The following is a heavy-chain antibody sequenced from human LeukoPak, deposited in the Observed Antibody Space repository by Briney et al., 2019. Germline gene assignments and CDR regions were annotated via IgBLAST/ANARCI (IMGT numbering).Heavy chain of an antibody. D-gene: IGHD6-13*01. Sequence: ETPSLSCAVSGGPLRSYFWGWVREPPREGQGWGGYIYDSESTNYNPSLKSRVTILIDTSKNQFSLKLSSVTAADTAVYYCARHSAHSSTNDAFDIWGQGTMVTVSS. CDR1: GGPLRSYF. CDR3: ARHSAHSSTNDAFDI. CDR2: IYDSEST. J-gene: IGHJ3*02. V-gene: IGHV4-59*01.